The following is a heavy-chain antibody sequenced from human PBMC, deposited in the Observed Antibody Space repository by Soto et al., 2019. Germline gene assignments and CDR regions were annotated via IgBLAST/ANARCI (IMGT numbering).Heavy chain of an antibody. J-gene: IGHJ6*02. CDR1: GASISNTGSY. CDR3: ARRPNIYHAMDV. CDR2: IYYTGST. V-gene: IGHV4-39*01. Sequence: QLQLQESGPGLVKPSETLSLTCTVSGASISNTGSYWGWIRQSPGRGLEWIGNIYYTGSTYYSPSLKSRLTISLDTSNNHFSLRLTSVTAADTAVYFCARRPNIYHAMDVWGRGTTVAVSS.